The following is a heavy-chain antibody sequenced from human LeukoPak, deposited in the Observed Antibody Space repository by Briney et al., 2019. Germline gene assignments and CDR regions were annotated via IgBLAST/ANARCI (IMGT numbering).Heavy chain of an antibody. J-gene: IGHJ6*02. D-gene: IGHD5-12*01. V-gene: IGHV3-20*04. Sequence: GGSLRLSCAASGFTVSSNYMSWVRQAPGKGLEWVSGINWNGGSTGYADSVKGRFTISRDNARNSLYLQMNSLRAEDTALYFCARGGYSDSDLYYSGMDVWGQGTTVTVSS. CDR2: INWNGGST. CDR3: ARGGYSDSDLYYSGMDV. CDR1: GFTVSSNY.